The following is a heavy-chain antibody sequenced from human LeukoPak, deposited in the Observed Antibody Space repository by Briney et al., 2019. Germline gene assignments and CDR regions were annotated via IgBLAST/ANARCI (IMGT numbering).Heavy chain of an antibody. D-gene: IGHD3-22*01. CDR3: ARGVYYDSSGYYYGPDAFDI. CDR2: ISSSSTI. Sequence: GGSLRLSCAASGFTFSSYSMNWVRQAPGKGLEWVSYISSSSTIYYADSVKGRFTISRDNAKNSLYLQMNSLRDEDTAVYYCARGVYYDSSGYYYGPDAFDIWGQGTMVTVSS. CDR1: GFTFSSYS. V-gene: IGHV3-48*02. J-gene: IGHJ3*02.